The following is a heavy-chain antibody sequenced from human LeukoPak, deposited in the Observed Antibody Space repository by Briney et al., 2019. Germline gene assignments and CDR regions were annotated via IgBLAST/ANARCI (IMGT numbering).Heavy chain of an antibody. CDR3: ARVRDTAIVYDAFDI. V-gene: IGHV1-2*02. CDR2: INPNSGGT. D-gene: IGHD5-18*01. J-gene: IGHJ3*02. Sequence: ASVKVSCKASGYTFTGHYMHWVRQAPGQGLEWMGWINPNSGGTNYAQKFQGRVTMTRDTSISTAYMELSRLRSDDTAVYYCARVRDTAIVYDAFDIWGRGTMVTVSS. CDR1: GYTFTGHY.